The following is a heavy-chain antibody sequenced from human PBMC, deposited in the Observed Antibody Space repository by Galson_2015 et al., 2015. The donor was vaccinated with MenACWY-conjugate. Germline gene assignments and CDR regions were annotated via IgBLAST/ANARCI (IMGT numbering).Heavy chain of an antibody. D-gene: IGHD2-15*01. Sequence: SLRLSCAASGSTFSTFLMNWVRQAPGKGLEWVSTISSSGAYIYYADSVKGRFTVSRDNTKQTLSLQMDSLTVDDTAVYYCARSPGSGGSGWFDPWGQGTLVTVSS. V-gene: IGHV3-21*01. CDR3: ARSPGSGGSGWFDP. CDR1: GSTFSTFL. CDR2: ISSSGAYI. J-gene: IGHJ5*02.